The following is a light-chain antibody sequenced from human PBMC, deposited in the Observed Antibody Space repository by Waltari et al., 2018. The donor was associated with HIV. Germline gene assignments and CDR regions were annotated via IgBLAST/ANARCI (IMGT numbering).Light chain of an antibody. CDR3: CSFAGSYTWL. J-gene: IGLJ2*01. V-gene: IGLV2-11*01. CDR2: DLT. Sequence: QTAPTQPRSASGSPGQSVPISCTGTSSDLGGHTSVSRYQQLPGKVPKLMIYDLTKRPSGVPDRFSGSKSGNTASLTISGLQAEDEADYYCCSFAGSYTWLFGGGTKLTVL. CDR1: SSDLGGHTS.